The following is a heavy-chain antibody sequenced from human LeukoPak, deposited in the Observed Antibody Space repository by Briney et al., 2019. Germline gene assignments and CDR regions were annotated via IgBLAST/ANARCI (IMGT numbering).Heavy chain of an antibody. CDR3: ARATMVAGYYYFDY. CDR1: GGSISSGDYY. D-gene: IGHD1-26*01. CDR2: IYYSGST. Sequence: SETLSLTCTVSGGSISSGDYYWSWIRQPPGKGLEWIGYIYYSGSTNYNPSLKSRVSISVDTSKNQFSLKLSSVTAADTAVYYCARATMVAGYYYFDYWGQGTLVTVSS. V-gene: IGHV4-61*08. J-gene: IGHJ4*02.